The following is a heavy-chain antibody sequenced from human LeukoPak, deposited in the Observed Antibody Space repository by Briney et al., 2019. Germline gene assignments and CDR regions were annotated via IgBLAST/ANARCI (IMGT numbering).Heavy chain of an antibody. D-gene: IGHD3-22*01. CDR2: ISAYNGNT. CDR3: ARDLYDSSGYYYGY. V-gene: IGHV1-18*01. CDR1: GYTFTSYG. J-gene: IGHJ4*02. Sequence: ASVKVSCKASGYTFTSYGISWVRQAPGRGLEWMGWISAYNGNTNYAQKLQGRVTMTTDTSTSTAYMELRSLRSDDTAVYYCARDLYDSSGYYYGYWGQGTLVTVSS.